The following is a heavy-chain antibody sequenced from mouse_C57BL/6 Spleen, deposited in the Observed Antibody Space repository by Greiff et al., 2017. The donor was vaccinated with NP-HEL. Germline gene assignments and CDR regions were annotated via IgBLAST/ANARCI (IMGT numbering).Heavy chain of an antibody. V-gene: IGHV1-19*01. D-gene: IGHD1-1*01. CDR3: ARNQYYGSSYNYFDY. Sequence: EVQLVESGPVLVKPGASVKMSCKASGYTFTDYYMNWVKQSHGKSLEWIGVINPYNGGTSYNQKFKGKATLTVDKSSSTAYMELNSLTSEDSAVYYCARNQYYGSSYNYFDYWGQGTTLTVSS. J-gene: IGHJ2*01. CDR1: GYTFTDYY. CDR2: INPYNGGT.